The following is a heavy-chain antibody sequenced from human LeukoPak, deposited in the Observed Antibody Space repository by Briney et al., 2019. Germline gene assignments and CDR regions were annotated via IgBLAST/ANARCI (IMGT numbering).Heavy chain of an antibody. V-gene: IGHV3-48*01. D-gene: IGHD2-2*01. CDR3: ATSIVVVPAADDAFDI. CDR1: GFTFSSYS. CDR2: ISSSSSTI. J-gene: IGHJ3*02. Sequence: GGSLRLSCAASGFTFSSYSMNWVRQAPGKGLEWVSYISSSSSTIYYADSVKGRFTISRDNAKNSLYLQMNSLRAEDTAVYYCATSIVVVPAADDAFDIWGQGTMVTVSS.